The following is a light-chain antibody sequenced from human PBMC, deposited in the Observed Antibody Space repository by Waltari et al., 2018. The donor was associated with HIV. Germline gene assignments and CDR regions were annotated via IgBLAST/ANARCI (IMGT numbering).Light chain of an antibody. CDR3: QSADSNASLWV. Sequence: SYELTQPPSVSVSPGQTARITCSGDALPKQYAYWYQQRPGQAPVLVIYTDTERPSGIPERFSGSSSGTTATLTIMGVQAQDEADYHCQSADSNASLWVFGGGTKLTVL. CDR1: ALPKQY. CDR2: TDT. J-gene: IGLJ3*02. V-gene: IGLV3-25*03.